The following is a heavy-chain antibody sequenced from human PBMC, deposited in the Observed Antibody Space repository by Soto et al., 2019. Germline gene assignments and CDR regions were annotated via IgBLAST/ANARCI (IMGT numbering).Heavy chain of an antibody. CDR3: ARARDLTILVSYFQH. CDR2: INWNSGSI. V-gene: IGHV3-9*01. D-gene: IGHD2-15*01. Sequence: GGSLRLSCAASGFTFDDYAMHWVRQVPGKGLEWVSGINWNSGSIGYGDSVKGRFAISRDNAKNSLHLQMNSLSAEDTAVYYCARARDLTILVSYFQHWGQGTLVTVSS. J-gene: IGHJ1*01. CDR1: GFTFDDYA.